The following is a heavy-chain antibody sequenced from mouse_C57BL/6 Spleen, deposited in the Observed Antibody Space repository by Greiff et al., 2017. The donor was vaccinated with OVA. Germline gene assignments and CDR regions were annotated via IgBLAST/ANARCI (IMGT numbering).Heavy chain of an antibody. V-gene: IGHV5-12*01. J-gene: IGHJ4*01. CDR2: ISNGGGST. CDR1: GFTFSDYY. D-gene: IGHD1-1*01. CDR3: ARHGYYGTSAMDY. Sequence: DVHLVESGGGLVQPGGSLKLSCAASGFTFSDYYMYWVRQTPEKRLEWVAYISNGGGSTYYPDTVKGRFTISRDNAKNTLYLQMSRLKSEDTAMYYCARHGYYGTSAMDYWGQGTSVTVSS.